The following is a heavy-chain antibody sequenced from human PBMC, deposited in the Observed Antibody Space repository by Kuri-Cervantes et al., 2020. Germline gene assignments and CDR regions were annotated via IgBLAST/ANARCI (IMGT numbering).Heavy chain of an antibody. D-gene: IGHD7-27*01. J-gene: IGHJ5*02. CDR3: AKDWAWFDP. Sequence: GESLKISCAASGFTFSSYWMHWVRQAPGKGLEWVAIIWYDGSNKYYADSVKGRFTISRDNSKNTLYLQMNSLRAEDTAVYYCAKDWAWFDPWGQGTLVTVSS. V-gene: IGHV3-33*06. CDR2: IWYDGSNK. CDR1: GFTFSSYW.